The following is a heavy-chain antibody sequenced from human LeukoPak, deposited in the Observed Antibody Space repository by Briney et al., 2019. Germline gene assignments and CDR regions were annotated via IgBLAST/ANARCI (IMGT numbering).Heavy chain of an antibody. V-gene: IGHV3-9*01. CDR1: GFTFDDYA. CDR2: ISWNSGSI. D-gene: IGHD3-10*01. Sequence: GRSLRLSCAASGFTFDDYAMHWVRQAPGKGLEWVSGISWNSGSIGYADSVKGRFTISRDNAKNSLYLQMNSLRAEDTALYYCAKDGVSQEPYYYYYYMDVWGKGTTVTVSS. J-gene: IGHJ6*03. CDR3: AKDGVSQEPYYYYYYMDV.